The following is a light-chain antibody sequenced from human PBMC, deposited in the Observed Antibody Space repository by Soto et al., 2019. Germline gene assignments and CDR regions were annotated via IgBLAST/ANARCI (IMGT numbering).Light chain of an antibody. CDR3: QQYGSSRWT. J-gene: IGKJ1*01. CDR2: GAS. Sequence: EIVMTQSPATLSVSPGERATLSCRASQSVSSNLVWYQQKPGQAPRLLIYGASTRATGIPARFSGSGSGTEFTLTINSLQSEDFAVYYCQQYGSSRWTFGQGTKVDIK. CDR1: QSVSSN. V-gene: IGKV3-15*01.